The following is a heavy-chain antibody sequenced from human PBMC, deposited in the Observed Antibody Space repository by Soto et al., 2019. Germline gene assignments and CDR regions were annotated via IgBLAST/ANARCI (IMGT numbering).Heavy chain of an antibody. J-gene: IGHJ4*02. D-gene: IGHD1-26*01. CDR3: ARVLSGSSLFDY. CDR1: GGSIISDY. V-gene: IGHV4-59*01. Sequence: SETLSLTCTVSGGSIISDYWSWIRQPPGKGLEWIGYISYSGSTNYNPSLKSLVTISVDTSKNQFSLKLFSVTAADTAAYYCARVLSGSSLFDYWGQGTLVTVSS. CDR2: ISYSGST.